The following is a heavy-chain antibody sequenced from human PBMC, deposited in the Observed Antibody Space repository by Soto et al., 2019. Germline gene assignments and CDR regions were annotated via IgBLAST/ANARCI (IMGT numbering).Heavy chain of an antibody. CDR2: ISSSGSTI. CDR1: GFTFSSYE. V-gene: IGHV3-48*03. Sequence: GGSLRLSCAASGFTFSSYEMNWVRQAPGKGLEWVSYISSSGSTIYYADSVKGRFTISRDNAKNSLYLQMNSLRAEDTAVYYCARVFNSNYIDYWGQVTLVTVSS. J-gene: IGHJ4*02. CDR3: ARVFNSNYIDY. D-gene: IGHD4-4*01.